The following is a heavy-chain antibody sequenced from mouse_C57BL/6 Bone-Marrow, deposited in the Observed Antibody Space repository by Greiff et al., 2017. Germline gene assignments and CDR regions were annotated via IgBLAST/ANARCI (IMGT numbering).Heavy chain of an antibody. J-gene: IGHJ3*01. D-gene: IGHD2-4*01. CDR3: ARPGVDYAWFAY. Sequence: QVQLQQPGAELVKPGASVKMSCKASGYTFTSYWITWVKQRPGQGLEWIGDIYPGSGSTNYNEKFKSKATLTVDTSSSTAYMQLSSLTSEDSAVYYCARPGVDYAWFAYWGQGTLVTVSA. CDR2: IYPGSGST. CDR1: GYTFTSYW. V-gene: IGHV1-55*01.